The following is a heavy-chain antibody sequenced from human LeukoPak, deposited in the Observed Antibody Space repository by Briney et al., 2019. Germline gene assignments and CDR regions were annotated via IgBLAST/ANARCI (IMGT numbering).Heavy chain of an antibody. CDR2: IYYSGST. CDR3: ARDGIYMDV. J-gene: IGHJ6*03. Sequence: SETLSLTCTVSGGSTSSSSYYWGWIRQPPGKGLEWIGSIYYSGSTYYNPSLKSRVTISVDTSKNQFSLKLSSVTAADTAVYYCARDGIYMDVWGKGTTVTVSS. D-gene: IGHD1-14*01. CDR1: GGSTSSSSYY. V-gene: IGHV4-39*07.